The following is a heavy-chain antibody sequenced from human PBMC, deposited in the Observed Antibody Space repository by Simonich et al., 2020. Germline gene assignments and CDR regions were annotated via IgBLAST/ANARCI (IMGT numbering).Heavy chain of an antibody. J-gene: IGHJ6*03. V-gene: IGHV3-7*01. CDR2: IKQDGSEK. Sequence: EVQLVESGGGLVQPGGSLRLSCAASGFTFSSYWMSWVRQAPGKGLEWLANIKQDGSEKYYVDSVKGRLNISRDNAKNSLYLQINSRRAEDTAVYYCARDGLGTAYYYYMDVWGKGTTVTVSS. D-gene: IGHD7-27*01. CDR3: ARDGLGTAYYYYMDV. CDR1: GFTFSSYW.